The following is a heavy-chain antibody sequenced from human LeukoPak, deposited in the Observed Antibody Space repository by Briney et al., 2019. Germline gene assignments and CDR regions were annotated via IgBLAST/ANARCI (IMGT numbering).Heavy chain of an antibody. V-gene: IGHV1-69*13. D-gene: IGHD3-10*01. CDR3: ARDGGTYYYGSGKVPGV. CDR1: GGTFTSYA. Sequence: SVKVSCKASGGTFTSYAISWVRQAPGQVLEWMGGFIPIFGTANYAQKFQGRVTITADESTSTAYMELSSLRSEDTAVYYCARDGGTYYYGSGKVPGVWGQGTTVTVSS. CDR2: FIPIFGTA. J-gene: IGHJ6*02.